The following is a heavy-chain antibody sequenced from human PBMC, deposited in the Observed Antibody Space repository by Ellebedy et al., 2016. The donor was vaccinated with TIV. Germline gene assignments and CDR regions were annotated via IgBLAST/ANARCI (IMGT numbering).Heavy chain of an antibody. CDR1: GFTLSSYD. Sequence: GGSLRLSXAASGFTLSSYDMHWARQSPGKGLEWLAVISYDGKNQYYADADSVKGRFSISRDNSKNTLYLELNSLRTEDTALYYCVREPVFVWFGESTFDLWGQGTLVTVS. CDR2: ISYDGKNQ. CDR3: VREPVFVWFGESTFDL. V-gene: IGHV3-30*04. D-gene: IGHD3-10*01. J-gene: IGHJ4*02.